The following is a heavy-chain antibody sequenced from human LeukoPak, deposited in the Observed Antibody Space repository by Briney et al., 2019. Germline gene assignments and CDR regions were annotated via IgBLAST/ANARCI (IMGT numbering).Heavy chain of an antibody. Sequence: TGGSLRLSCAASGFTFSDYSMNWVRQAPGKGLEWVSYITTSSSTIYSADSVRGRFTISRDNAKNSLYLQMNSLRAEDTAVYYCATDGLAKFGALDYWGQGTLVTVSS. V-gene: IGHV3-48*01. J-gene: IGHJ4*02. CDR1: GFTFSDYS. CDR3: ATDGLAKFGALDY. D-gene: IGHD3-10*01. CDR2: ITTSSSTI.